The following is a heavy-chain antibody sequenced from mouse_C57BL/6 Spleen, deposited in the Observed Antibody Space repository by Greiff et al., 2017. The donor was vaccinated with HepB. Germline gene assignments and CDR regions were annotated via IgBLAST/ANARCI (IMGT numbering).Heavy chain of an antibody. CDR1: GFSLTSYG. Sequence: VQLVESGPGLVQPSQSLSITCTVSGFSLTSYGVHWVRQSPGKGLEWLGVIWRGGSTDYNAAFMSRLSITKDNSKSQVFFKMNSLQADDTAIYYCARNMDYYGSSYDAMDYWGQGTSVTVSP. CDR3: ARNMDYYGSSYDAMDY. V-gene: IGHV2-5*01. J-gene: IGHJ4*01. CDR2: IWRGGST. D-gene: IGHD1-1*01.